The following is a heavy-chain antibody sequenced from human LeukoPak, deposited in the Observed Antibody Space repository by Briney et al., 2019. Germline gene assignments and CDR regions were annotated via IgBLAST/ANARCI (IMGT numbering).Heavy chain of an antibody. CDR2: MSGSGGST. CDR3: AKDREYSYVYDAFDI. J-gene: IGHJ3*02. Sequence: GGSLRLSCAASGFTFSSYAMSWVRQAPGKGLEWFSGMSGSGGSTYYADAVKGRFTISRDNSKNTLYLQMKTLKAEDTAVYYCAKDREYSYVYDAFDIWGQGTLVTVSS. V-gene: IGHV3-23*01. D-gene: IGHD3-16*01. CDR1: GFTFSSYA.